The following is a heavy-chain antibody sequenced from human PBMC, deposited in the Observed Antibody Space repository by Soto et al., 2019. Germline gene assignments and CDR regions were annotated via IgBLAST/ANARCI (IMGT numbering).Heavy chain of an antibody. V-gene: IGHV1-3*01. CDR3: AGASCSGDCYLTEY. J-gene: IGHJ4*02. D-gene: IGHD2-21*02. CDR1: GYTFTTSA. Sequence: ASVKVSCKTSGYTFTTSAMHWVRQAPGQRLEWMGYINAGNGYTKYSQKFQGRVTITRDTSASTVYMEVSSLKSEDTAVYYCAGASCSGDCYLTEYWGQGTLVTVSS. CDR2: INAGNGYT.